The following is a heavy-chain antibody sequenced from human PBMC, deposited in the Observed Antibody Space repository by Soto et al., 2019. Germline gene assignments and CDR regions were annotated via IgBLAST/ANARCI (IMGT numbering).Heavy chain of an antibody. D-gene: IGHD2-15*01. CDR3: TTGSVEGI. CDR1: GLSFNEAW. CDR2: IKTSAGGGAT. J-gene: IGHJ6*02. Sequence: EVQLVESAGGLVKPGGSLRLSCVASGLSFNEAWINWLRQAPGEGLECVGRIKTSAGGGATAYAAPVQGRLTISRDDSKNALYLHMNSLRTYDTAIYYCTTGSVEGILGHGTTVTVSS. V-gene: IGHV3-15*07.